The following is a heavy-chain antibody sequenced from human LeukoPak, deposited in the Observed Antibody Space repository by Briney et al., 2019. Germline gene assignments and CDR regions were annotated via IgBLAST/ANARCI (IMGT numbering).Heavy chain of an antibody. CDR2: IYPGDSDT. Sequence: GESLKISCMGSGYSFTNYWIGWVRQLPGKGLEWMGIIYPGDSDTRYSPSFQGQVTISADKSISTAYLQWSSLKASDTAMYYCARHRGPLYYYYGMDVWGQGTTVTVSS. V-gene: IGHV5-51*01. J-gene: IGHJ6*02. CDR1: GYSFTNYW. CDR3: ARHRGPLYYYYGMDV.